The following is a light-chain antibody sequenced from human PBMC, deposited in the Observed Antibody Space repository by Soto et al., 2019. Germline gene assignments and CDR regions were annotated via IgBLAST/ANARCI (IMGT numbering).Light chain of an antibody. CDR3: QQANSFPLT. J-gene: IGKJ4*01. V-gene: IGKV1D-12*01. CDR1: QDIRSC. Sequence: DIQMTQSPSSVSASVGDRVTITCRASQDIRSCLAWYQQKPGKGPKLLIYGASSLQSGVPSRFSGSGSVTDFILTISSLQPEDFAIYYSQQANSFPLTFGGGTKVELK. CDR2: GAS.